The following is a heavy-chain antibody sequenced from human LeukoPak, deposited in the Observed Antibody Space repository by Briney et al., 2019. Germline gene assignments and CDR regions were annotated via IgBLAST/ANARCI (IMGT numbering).Heavy chain of an antibody. CDR3: ARGRYSFDY. Sequence: GGPLTHFCAASGLNLSGYLMIWLRQAPGKGLEWVARLHADGVEQNYVDSVTGRFTMSRDNAKNSLDLQMNSLRVEDTAVYYRARGRYSFDYLGQGTLVAVSS. CDR2: LHADGVEQ. CDR1: GLNLSGYL. D-gene: IGHD5-18*01. J-gene: IGHJ4*02. V-gene: IGHV3-7*01.